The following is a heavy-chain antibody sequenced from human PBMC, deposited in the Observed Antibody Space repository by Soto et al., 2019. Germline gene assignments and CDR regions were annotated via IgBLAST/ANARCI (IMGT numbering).Heavy chain of an antibody. CDR3: ARGPTYYYFGLDV. Sequence: QVLLEQSGAEVKKPGSSVKVSCKAPGGTFSSYALTWVRQAPGQGLEWMGGIFPIFGTKYAERYQGRLTIIADEATSTAHMELSSLRSEDTAVYYCARGPTYYYFGLDVSGEGTTVTVSS. CDR1: GGTFSSYA. V-gene: IGHV1-69*01. J-gene: IGHJ6*04. CDR2: IFPIFGT.